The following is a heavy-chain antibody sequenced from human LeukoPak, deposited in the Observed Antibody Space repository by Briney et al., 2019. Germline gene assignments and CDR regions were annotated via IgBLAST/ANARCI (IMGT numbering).Heavy chain of an antibody. D-gene: IGHD6-19*01. J-gene: IGHJ4*02. CDR1: GYTFTSYA. CDR2: INAGNGNT. Sequence: GASVTVSCTASGYTFTSYAMHWVRQAPGQRLEWMGWINAGNGNTKYSQKFQGRVTITRDTSASTAYMELSSLRSEDTAVYYCARGGDSSGWYGILSFDYWGQGTLVTVSS. V-gene: IGHV1-3*01. CDR3: ARGGDSSGWYGILSFDY.